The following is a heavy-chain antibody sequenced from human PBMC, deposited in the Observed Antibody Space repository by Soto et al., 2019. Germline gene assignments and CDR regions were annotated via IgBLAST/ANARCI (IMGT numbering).Heavy chain of an antibody. CDR2: IYYSGST. J-gene: IGHJ5*02. CDR1: GGSISSSTYY. V-gene: IGHV4-39*01. D-gene: IGHD6-13*01. Sequence: TVSGGSISSSTYYWGWIRQPPGKGLEWIGTIYYSGSTYYNPSLKSRVTISVDTSKNQFSLKMTSVTAADTAVYFCAAYYSSSGFDPWGQGTLVTVSS. CDR3: AAYYSSSGFDP.